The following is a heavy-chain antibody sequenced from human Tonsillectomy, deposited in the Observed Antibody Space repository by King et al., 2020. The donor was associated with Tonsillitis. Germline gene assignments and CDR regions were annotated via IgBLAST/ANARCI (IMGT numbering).Heavy chain of an antibody. CDR1: GFTFSSYD. V-gene: IGHV3-13*01. J-gene: IGHJ4*02. Sequence: VQLVEFGGGLVQPGGSLRLSCAASGFTFSSYDMHWVRQAKGKGLEWVSAIGTAGDTYYPGSVKGRFTISRENAKNSLYLQMNSLRAGDTAVYYCARGGIAAAGYFDYWGQGTLVTVSS. D-gene: IGHD6-13*01. CDR2: IGTAGDT. CDR3: ARGGIAAAGYFDY.